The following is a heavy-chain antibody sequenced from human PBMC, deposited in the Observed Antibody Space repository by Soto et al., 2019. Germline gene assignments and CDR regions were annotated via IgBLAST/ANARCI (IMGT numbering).Heavy chain of an antibody. CDR2: INSDGSST. V-gene: IGHV3-74*01. J-gene: IGHJ4*02. CDR3: ATVARPDY. D-gene: IGHD2-15*01. Sequence: WVRKAPGKGLVWVSRINSDGSSTSYADSVKGRFTISRDNAKNTLYLQMNSLRAEDTAVYYCATVARPDYWGQGILVTVSS.